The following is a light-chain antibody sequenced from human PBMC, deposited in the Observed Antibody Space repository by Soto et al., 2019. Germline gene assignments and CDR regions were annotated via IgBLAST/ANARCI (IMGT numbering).Light chain of an antibody. Sequence: EIVLTQSPGTLSLSPGERATLSCRASQSVNNSYFAWYQQKPGQSPRLLIYGASSRATGIPDRFCGSGSGTDFTLTISRLEPEDFAVYYCQQYGSSPWTFGQGTKVELK. CDR3: QQYGSSPWT. CDR2: GAS. V-gene: IGKV3-20*01. J-gene: IGKJ1*01. CDR1: QSVNNSY.